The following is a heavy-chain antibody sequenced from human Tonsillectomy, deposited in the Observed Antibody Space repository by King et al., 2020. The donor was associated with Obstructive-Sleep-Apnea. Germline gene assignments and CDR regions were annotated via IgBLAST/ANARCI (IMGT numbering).Heavy chain of an antibody. Sequence: VQLVESGGGLVQPGGSLRLSCAASGFTFSSSAMSWVRQAPGTGLEWVSAISGSGGSTYYADSVKGRFTISRDNSKNTLYLQMNSLRAEDTAVYYCVRAGRGYYFDYWGQGTLVTVSS. V-gene: IGHV3-23*04. J-gene: IGHJ4*02. CDR3: VRAGRGYYFDY. D-gene: IGHD6-19*01. CDR1: GFTFSSSA. CDR2: ISGSGGST.